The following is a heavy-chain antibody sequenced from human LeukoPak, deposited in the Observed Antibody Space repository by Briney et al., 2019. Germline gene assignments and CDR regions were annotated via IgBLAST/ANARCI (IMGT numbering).Heavy chain of an antibody. Sequence: PGGSLRLSCAASGFTFSSYEMNWVRQAPGRGLEWISYISSSGSTIYYADSVKGRLTISRDNAKNSLYLQMNSLRAEDTAVYYCARDGPYDSSGYFDFWGQGTLVTVSS. V-gene: IGHV3-48*03. D-gene: IGHD3-22*01. CDR2: ISSSGSTI. CDR3: ARDGPYDSSGYFDF. CDR1: GFTFSSYE. J-gene: IGHJ4*02.